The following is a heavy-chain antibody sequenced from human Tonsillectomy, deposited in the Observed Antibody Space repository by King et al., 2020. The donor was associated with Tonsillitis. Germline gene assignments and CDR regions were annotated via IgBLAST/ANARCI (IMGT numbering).Heavy chain of an antibody. V-gene: IGHV3-9*01. CDR2: ISWNSGHI. D-gene: IGHD3-3*01. CDR1: GFIFDNYA. CDR3: AKDKTDYDFWSGWNWFDP. Sequence: VQLVESGGGLVQPGKSLRPSCAASGFIFDNYAMHWVRQAPGKGLEWVSGISWNSGHIGYADSVKGRFTISRDNAKNSLYLQMNSLRAEDTALYYCAKDKTDYDFWSGWNWFDPWGQGTLVTVSA. J-gene: IGHJ5*02.